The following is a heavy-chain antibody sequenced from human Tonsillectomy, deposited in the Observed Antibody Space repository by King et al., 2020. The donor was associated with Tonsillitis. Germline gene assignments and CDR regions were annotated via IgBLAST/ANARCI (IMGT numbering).Heavy chain of an antibody. J-gene: IGHJ4*02. V-gene: IGHV4-34*01. CDR2: INHSGST. Sequence: LEWIGEINHSGSTNYNPSLKSRVTISVDTSKNQFSLKLSSVTAADTAVYYCARRGKDYWGQGTLVTVSS. CDR3: ARRGKDY.